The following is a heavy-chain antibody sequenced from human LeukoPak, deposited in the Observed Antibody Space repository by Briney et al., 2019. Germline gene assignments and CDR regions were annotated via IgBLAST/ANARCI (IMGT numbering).Heavy chain of an antibody. Sequence: GSLRLSCAASGFTFSSYWMSWVRQAPGKGLEWVANIKQDGSEKYYVDSVKGRFTISRDNAKNSLYLQMNSLRAEDTAVYYCARLNSSGWSGFDYWGQGTLVTVSS. V-gene: IGHV3-7*01. D-gene: IGHD6-19*01. CDR2: IKQDGSEK. J-gene: IGHJ4*02. CDR1: GFTFSSYW. CDR3: ARLNSSGWSGFDY.